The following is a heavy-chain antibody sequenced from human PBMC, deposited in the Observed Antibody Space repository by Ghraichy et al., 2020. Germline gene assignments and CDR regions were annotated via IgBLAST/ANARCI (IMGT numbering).Heavy chain of an antibody. J-gene: IGHJ4*02. Sequence: GESLHISCVASGFTFSNYIMSWVRQAPGKGLQWVSFSTGSAGGTYYADSVQGRFTISRDNSKNTLYLHLNSLRAEDTAVYYCAKVGTVGWYFDFWGQGTLVTVSS. V-gene: IGHV3-23*01. CDR3: AKVGTVGWYFDF. CDR1: GFTFSNYI. D-gene: IGHD1-1*01. CDR2: STGSAGGT.